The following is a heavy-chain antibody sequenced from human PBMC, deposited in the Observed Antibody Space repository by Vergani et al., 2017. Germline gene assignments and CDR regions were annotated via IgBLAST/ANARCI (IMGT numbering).Heavy chain of an antibody. J-gene: IGHJ4*02. D-gene: IGHD2-21*01. CDR1: GDSISSGVHY. Sequence: QVQLQESGPGLVKPSQTLSLTCSVPGDSISSGVHYWNWIRQHPGKGLEWIGYIYSTGSTHHNPSLRRRINMSVDTSKNQFSLKLNSVTAADTAMYYCARMGGYXDGDAFRVGYFDSWGPGILVTVSS. CDR3: ARMGGYXDGDAFRVGYFDS. CDR2: IYSTGST. V-gene: IGHV4-31*03.